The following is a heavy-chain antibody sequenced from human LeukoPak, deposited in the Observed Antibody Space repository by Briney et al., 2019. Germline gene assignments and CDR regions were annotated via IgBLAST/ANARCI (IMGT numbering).Heavy chain of an antibody. CDR2: IHQDGSIQ. Sequence: GGSLRLSCAASGFTFSSYWMTWVRQAPGRGLEWVANIHQDGSIQFYVDSVKGRFTISRDNSKNTLYLQMNSLRAEDTAVYYCAREIGAAAGSPGTVWFDPWGQGTLVTVSS. J-gene: IGHJ5*02. CDR1: GFTFSSYW. CDR3: AREIGAAAGSPGTVWFDP. D-gene: IGHD6-13*01. V-gene: IGHV3-7*01.